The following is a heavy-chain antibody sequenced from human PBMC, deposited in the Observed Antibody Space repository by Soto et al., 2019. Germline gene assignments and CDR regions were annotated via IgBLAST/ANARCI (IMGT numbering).Heavy chain of an antibody. D-gene: IGHD3-22*01. CDR3: ATGLITMIVVVQNFDY. Sequence: ASVKVSCKVSRYTLTELFMHWVRQAPGKGLEWMGGFDPEDGETIYAQKFQGRVTMTEDTSTDTAYMELSSLRSEDTAVYYCATGLITMIVVVQNFDYWGQGTLVTVSS. CDR2: FDPEDGET. V-gene: IGHV1-24*01. CDR1: RYTLTELF. J-gene: IGHJ4*02.